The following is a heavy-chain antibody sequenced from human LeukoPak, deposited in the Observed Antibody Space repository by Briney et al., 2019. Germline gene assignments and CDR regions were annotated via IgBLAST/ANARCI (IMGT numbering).Heavy chain of an antibody. CDR1: GGSISSGDYY. CDR3: ARGGIVGATTWDY. J-gene: IGHJ4*02. Sequence: PSQTLSLTCTVSGGSISSGDYYWSWIRQPPGKGLEWIGYIYYSGSTYYNPSLKSRVTISVDTSKNQFSLKLSSVTAADTAVYYCARGGIVGATTWDYWGQGTLVTVSS. V-gene: IGHV4-30-4*08. CDR2: IYYSGST. D-gene: IGHD1-26*01.